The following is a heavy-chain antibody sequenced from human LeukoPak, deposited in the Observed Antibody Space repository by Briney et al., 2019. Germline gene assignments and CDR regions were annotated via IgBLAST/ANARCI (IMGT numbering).Heavy chain of an antibody. D-gene: IGHD6-6*01. CDR1: GYTFTSYA. V-gene: IGHV7-4-1*02. Sequence: ASVKVSRKASGYTFTSYAMNWVRQAPGQGLEWMGWINTNTGNPTYAQGFTGRFVFSLDTSVSTAYLQISSLKAEDTAVYYCARGRGAARESSGGVAYYFDYWGQGTLVTVSS. CDR2: INTNTGNP. CDR3: ARGRGAARESSGGVAYYFDY. J-gene: IGHJ4*02.